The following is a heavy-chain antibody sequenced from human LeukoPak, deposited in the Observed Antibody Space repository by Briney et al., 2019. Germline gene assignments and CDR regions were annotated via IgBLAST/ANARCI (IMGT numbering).Heavy chain of an antibody. V-gene: IGHV1-18*01. CDR3: ARDRRYYDSSGVLDY. CDR1: GYTFTSYG. CDR2: ISAYNGNT. D-gene: IGHD3-22*01. Sequence: ASVKVSCKASGYTFTSYGISWVRQAPGQGLEWMGWISAYNGNTNYAQKLQGRVTMTTDTSTSTAYMELRSLRSDDTAVYHWARDRRYYDSSGVLDYWGQGTLVTVSS. J-gene: IGHJ4*02.